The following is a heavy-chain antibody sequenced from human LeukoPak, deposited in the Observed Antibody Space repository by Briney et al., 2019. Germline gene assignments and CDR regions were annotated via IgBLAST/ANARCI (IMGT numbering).Heavy chain of an antibody. CDR2: ISGSGGST. D-gene: IGHD3-9*01. Sequence: GGSLRLSCAASGFTFSSYAMSWVRQAPGKGLEWVSAISGSGGSTYYADSVKGRFTISRDNSKNTLYLQMNSLRAEDTAVYYCARFTPYYDILTGSGMDVWGQGTTVTVSS. CDR1: GFTFSSYA. J-gene: IGHJ6*02. CDR3: ARFTPYYDILTGSGMDV. V-gene: IGHV3-23*01.